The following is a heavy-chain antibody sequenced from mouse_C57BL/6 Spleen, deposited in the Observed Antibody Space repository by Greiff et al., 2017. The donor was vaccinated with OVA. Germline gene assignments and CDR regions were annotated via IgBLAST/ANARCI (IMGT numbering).Heavy chain of an antibody. J-gene: IGHJ4*01. CDR2: IDPSDSYT. CDR3: ARGSLTTVLDY. Sequence: QVQLKQPGAELVMPGASVKLSCKASGYTFTSYWMHWVKQRPGQGLEWIGEIDPSDSYTNYNQKFKGKSTLTVDKSSSTAYMQLSSLTSEDSAVYYCARGSLTTVLDYWGQGTSVTVSS. V-gene: IGHV1-69*01. CDR1: GYTFTSYW. D-gene: IGHD1-1*01.